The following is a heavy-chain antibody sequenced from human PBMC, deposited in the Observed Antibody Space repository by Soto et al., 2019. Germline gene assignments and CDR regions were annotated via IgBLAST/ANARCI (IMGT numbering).Heavy chain of an antibody. CDR3: ARGSAYSTPWSFDS. J-gene: IGHJ4*02. Sequence: ASVKVSCKTSGYTFSRYGISWVRQAPGQGLEWMGWISGYNGNTKEAEKYQGRLIMTTDTAANTAHMDLRSLTSDDTAVYYCARGSAYSTPWSFDSWGRGTLVTSPQ. V-gene: IGHV1-18*01. CDR2: ISGYNGNT. D-gene: IGHD2-8*01. CDR1: GYTFSRYG.